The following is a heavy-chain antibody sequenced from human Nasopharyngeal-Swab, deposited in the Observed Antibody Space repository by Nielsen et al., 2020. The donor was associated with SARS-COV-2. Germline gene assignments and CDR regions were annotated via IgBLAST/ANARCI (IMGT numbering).Heavy chain of an antibody. V-gene: IGHV3-9*01. Sequence: SLKISCAASGFTFDDYAMHWVRQAPGKGLEWVSGISWNSGSIGYVDSVKGRFTISRDNAKNSLYLQMNSLRAEDTALYYCATLPAAIPSYYGMDVWGQGTTVTVPS. D-gene: IGHD2-2*01. J-gene: IGHJ6*02. CDR1: GFTFDDYA. CDR3: ATLPAAIPSYYGMDV. CDR2: ISWNSGSI.